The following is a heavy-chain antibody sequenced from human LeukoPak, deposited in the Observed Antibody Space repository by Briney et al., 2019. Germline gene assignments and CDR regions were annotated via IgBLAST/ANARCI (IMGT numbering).Heavy chain of an antibody. CDR1: GFTFSSYA. Sequence: GGSLRLSCAASGFTFSSYAMSWVRQAPGKGLEWVSAISGSGGSTYYAGSVKGRFTISRDNSKNTLYLQMNSLRAEDTAVYYCAKDLEGSGSYLGEFDYWGQGTLVTVSS. CDR3: AKDLEGSGSYLGEFDY. J-gene: IGHJ4*02. D-gene: IGHD3-10*01. CDR2: ISGSGGST. V-gene: IGHV3-23*01.